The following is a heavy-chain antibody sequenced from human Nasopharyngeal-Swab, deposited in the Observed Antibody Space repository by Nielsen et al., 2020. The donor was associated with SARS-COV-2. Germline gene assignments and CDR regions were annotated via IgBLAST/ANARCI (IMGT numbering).Heavy chain of an antibody. V-gene: IGHV3-53*01. CDR1: GFTVSSNY. Sequence: GESPKISCAASGFTVSSNYMSWVRQAPGKGLDWVSVIYSGGSTYYADSVKGRFTISRDNSKNTLYLQMNSLRAEDTSVYYCARGGTAMVTGLDYWGQGTLVTVSS. J-gene: IGHJ4*02. CDR2: IYSGGST. D-gene: IGHD5-18*01. CDR3: ARGGTAMVTGLDY.